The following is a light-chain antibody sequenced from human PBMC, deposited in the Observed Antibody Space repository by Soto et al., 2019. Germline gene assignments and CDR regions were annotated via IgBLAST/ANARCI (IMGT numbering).Light chain of an antibody. CDR3: QHRSSWPLT. CDR1: QSASSS. V-gene: IGKV3-11*01. J-gene: IGKJ4*01. Sequence: EIVLTQSPATLSLSPGETATLSCRASQSASSSLAWYQQKPGQTPRLLIYDASNRATGTPATFSGSGSGTDFTLTVSSLEPEDFAVYYCQHRSSWPLTFGGGTKVEIK. CDR2: DAS.